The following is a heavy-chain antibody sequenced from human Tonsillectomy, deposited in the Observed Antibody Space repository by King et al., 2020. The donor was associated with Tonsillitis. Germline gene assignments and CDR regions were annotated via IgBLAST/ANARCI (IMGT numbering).Heavy chain of an antibody. CDR1: GFTFSSHG. CDR2: IWYDGSNE. J-gene: IGHJ3*02. Sequence: QLVQSGGGVGQPGRSLRLSCVASGFTFSSHGFHWVRQAPGKGLEWVADIWYDGSNEYYVDSVKGRFTISRDNAKNTVYLQMNSLRAEDSAVYYCARDPARSFDIWGQGTMVTVSS. V-gene: IGHV3-33*01. CDR3: ARDPARSFDI.